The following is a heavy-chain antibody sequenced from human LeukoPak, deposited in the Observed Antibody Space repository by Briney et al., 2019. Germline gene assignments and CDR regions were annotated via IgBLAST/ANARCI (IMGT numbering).Heavy chain of an antibody. D-gene: IGHD2-8*02. V-gene: IGHV4-30-4*01. J-gene: IGHJ1*01. CDR1: GGSISSGDYY. Sequence: SETLSLTCTVSGGSISSGDYYWSWIRQPPGKGLKWIGYIYYSGSTYYNPSLKSRVTISADTSENQFSLRLSSVTAADTAVYYCARTSRTGEPEYFQHWGQGTLVTVSS. CDR3: ARTSRTGEPEYFQH. CDR2: IYYSGST.